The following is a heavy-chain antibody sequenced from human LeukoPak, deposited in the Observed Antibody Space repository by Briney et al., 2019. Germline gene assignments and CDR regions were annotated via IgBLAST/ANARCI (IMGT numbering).Heavy chain of an antibody. CDR2: IYSSGTT. CDR3: ARVRAGAFGGGYYFDY. CDR1: GGTIISTSYC. J-gene: IGHJ4*02. Sequence: SDTLSLTCSVSGGTIISTSYCWVWIRQPPGKGLEWIGSIYSSGTTIYNASIESRVTILVYTSKNQFSLHLSSVTAADTAVYYCARVRAGAFGGGYYFDYWGQGTLVTVSS. D-gene: IGHD3-16*01. V-gene: IGHV4-39*07.